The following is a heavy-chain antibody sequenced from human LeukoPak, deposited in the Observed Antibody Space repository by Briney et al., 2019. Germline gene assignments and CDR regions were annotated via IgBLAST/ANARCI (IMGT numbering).Heavy chain of an antibody. CDR3: AREQGQQWRRFDS. CDR2: ISSHGSNK. Sequence: GGSLRLSCAASGFTFNSYSMHWVRQAPGKGLKWVTVISSHGSNKDYADSVKGRFTISRDNSENTLYLQMDSLTTEDTGVYYCAREQGQQWRRFDSWGQGSPVTVSS. V-gene: IGHV3-30*04. J-gene: IGHJ4*02. CDR1: GFTFNSYS. D-gene: IGHD6-19*01.